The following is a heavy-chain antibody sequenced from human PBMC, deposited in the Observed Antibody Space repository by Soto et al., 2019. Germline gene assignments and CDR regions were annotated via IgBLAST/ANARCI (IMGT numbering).Heavy chain of an antibody. V-gene: IGHV1-2*04. CDR2: INPNSGGT. D-gene: IGHD3-3*01. CDR3: ARGLYDFWSGYYAEHSNWFDS. J-gene: IGHJ5*01. CDR1: GYTFTGYY. Sequence: ASVKVSCKASGYTFTGYYMHWVRQAPGQGLEWMGWINPNSGGTNYAQKFQGWVTMTRDTSISTAYMELSRLRSDDTAVYYCARGLYDFWSGYYAEHSNWFDSWGQGTLVTVSS.